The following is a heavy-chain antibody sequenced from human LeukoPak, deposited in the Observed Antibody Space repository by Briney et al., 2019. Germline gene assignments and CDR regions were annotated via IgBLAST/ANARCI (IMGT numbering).Heavy chain of an antibody. CDR2: IYYSGST. Sequence: PSETLSLTCTVSGGSISSSGYYWGWIRQPPGKGLEWIGTIYYSGSTYYNPSLKSRVTISVDTSKNQFSLKLSSVTAADTAVYYCARFRTLTKHFDYWGQGTLVNVS. CDR1: GGSISSSGYY. V-gene: IGHV4-39*01. D-gene: IGHD4-11*01. CDR3: ARFRTLTKHFDY. J-gene: IGHJ4*02.